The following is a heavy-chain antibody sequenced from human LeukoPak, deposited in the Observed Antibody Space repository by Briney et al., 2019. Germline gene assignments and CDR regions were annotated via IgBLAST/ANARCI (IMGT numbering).Heavy chain of an antibody. CDR2: INPNSGGT. CDR1: GYTFTGYY. Sequence: GASVKVSCKASGYTFTGYYMHWVRQAPGQGLEWMGWINPNSGGTNYAQKFQGRVTMTRDTSISTAYMELSRLRSDDTAVYYCARGRDHYDSTHPFDPWGQGTLVTVSS. D-gene: IGHD3-22*01. J-gene: IGHJ5*02. V-gene: IGHV1-2*02. CDR3: ARGRDHYDSTHPFDP.